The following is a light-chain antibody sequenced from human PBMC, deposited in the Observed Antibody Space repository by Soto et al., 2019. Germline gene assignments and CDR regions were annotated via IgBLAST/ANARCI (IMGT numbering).Light chain of an antibody. CDR2: AAS. Sequence: AIQMTQSPSSLSASVGDIVAISCLAIQDIRNTLAWYQQKPGEAPKLLIFAASNLQSGVPSRFSGSGSVTDFTLAITGLQPEDFATYYCLQYYNFSWTFGQGTKVDIK. CDR1: QDIRNT. V-gene: IGKV1-6*01. CDR3: LQYYNFSWT. J-gene: IGKJ1*01.